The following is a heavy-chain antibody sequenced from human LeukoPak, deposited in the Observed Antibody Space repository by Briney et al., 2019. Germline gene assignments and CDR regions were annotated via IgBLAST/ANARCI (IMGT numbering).Heavy chain of an antibody. CDR2: IYSGGST. V-gene: IGHV3-66*01. D-gene: IGHD3-10*01. J-gene: IGHJ4*02. Sequence: GGSLRLSCAASGITFSSYSMNWVRQSPGKGLEWVSVIYSGGSTYYADSVKGRFTISRDNSKNTLYLQMNSLRAEDTAVYYCARDIFGASGYWGQGTLVTVSS. CDR1: GITFSSYS. CDR3: ARDIFGASGY.